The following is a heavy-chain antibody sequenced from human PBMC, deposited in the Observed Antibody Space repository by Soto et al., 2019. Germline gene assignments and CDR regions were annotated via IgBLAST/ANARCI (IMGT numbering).Heavy chain of an antibody. CDR1: GGTFSSYA. V-gene: IGHV1-69*12. CDR2: IIPIFGTA. Sequence: QVQLVQSGAEVKKPGSSVKVSCKASGGTFSSYAISWVRQAPGQGLEWMGGIIPIFGTANYAQKFQGRVTMTADESTSTAYRERSSLRSEDTAVYYWARHVPAAGYYYGMDVGGQGTTVTVSS. D-gene: IGHD2-2*01. CDR3: ARHVPAAGYYYGMDV. J-gene: IGHJ6*02.